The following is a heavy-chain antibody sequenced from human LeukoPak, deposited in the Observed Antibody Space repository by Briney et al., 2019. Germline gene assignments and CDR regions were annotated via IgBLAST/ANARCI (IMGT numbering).Heavy chain of an antibody. J-gene: IGHJ6*02. V-gene: IGHV3-21*01. CDR1: GFTFYSYT. CDR3: LRDYHGMDV. CDR2: ISSSSNYI. D-gene: IGHD3-16*02. Sequence: PGGSLRLSCAASGFTFYSYTMNWVRQAPGKGPEWVSSISSSSNYIYYADSVRGRFTISRDNAKNSLYLHMNSLRDGDTGFYYCLRDYHGMDVWGQGTTVIVSS.